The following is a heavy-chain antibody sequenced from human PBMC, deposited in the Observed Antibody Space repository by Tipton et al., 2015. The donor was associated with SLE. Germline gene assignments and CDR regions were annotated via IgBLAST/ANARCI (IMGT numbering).Heavy chain of an antibody. CDR2: ISSSSSYI. J-gene: IGHJ4*02. CDR1: GFTVSSNY. D-gene: IGHD2-21*01. V-gene: IGHV3-21*01. Sequence: SLRLSCAASGFTVSSNYMSWVRQAPGKGLEWVSSISSSSSYIYYADSVKGRFTISRDNAKNSLYLQMNSLRAEDTAVYYCARGWVGDLLFWYYFDYWGQGTLVTVSS. CDR3: ARGWVGDLLFWYYFDY.